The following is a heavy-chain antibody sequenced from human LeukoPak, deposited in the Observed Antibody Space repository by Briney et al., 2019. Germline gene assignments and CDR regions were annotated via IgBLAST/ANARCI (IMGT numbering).Heavy chain of an antibody. V-gene: IGHV4-38-2*02. CDR1: GHSIINSYY. CDR2: IYHSGST. CDR3: AGGTHDLGVDP. J-gene: IGHJ5*02. D-gene: IGHD3-16*01. Sequence: SETLSLTCSVSGHSIINSYYWGWIRQPPGKGLEWIGSIYHSGSTYYNPSLKSRVTISVDKSKNQFSLKLSSVTAADTAVYYCAGGTHDLGVDPWGQGTLVTVSS.